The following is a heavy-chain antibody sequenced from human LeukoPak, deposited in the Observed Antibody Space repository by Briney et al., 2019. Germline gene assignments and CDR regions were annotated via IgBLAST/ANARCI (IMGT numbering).Heavy chain of an antibody. Sequence: GGSLRLSCAASGFTFSDYYMSWIRQAPGKGLQWVSYISSSGSTIYYADSVKGRFTISRDNAKNSLYLQMNSLRAEDTAVYYCARTRLLGYCSSTNCYLDAFDIWGQGTMVTVSS. V-gene: IGHV3-11*01. CDR3: ARTRLLGYCSSTNCYLDAFDI. CDR1: GFTFSDYY. CDR2: ISSSGSTI. J-gene: IGHJ3*02. D-gene: IGHD2-2*01.